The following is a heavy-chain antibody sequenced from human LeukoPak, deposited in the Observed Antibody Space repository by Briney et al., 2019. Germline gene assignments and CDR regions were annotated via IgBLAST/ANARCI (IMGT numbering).Heavy chain of an antibody. V-gene: IGHV1-18*01. CDR3: AREGPHYYYMDV. J-gene: IGHJ6*03. CDR2: ISAYDGNT. D-gene: IGHD1-14*01. CDR1: GHTLTELF. Sequence: GASVKVSCKVSGHTLTELFMHWVRQAPGKGLEWMGWISAYDGNTNYAQKLQGRVTMTTDTSTSTAYMELRSLRSDDTAVYYCAREGPHYYYMDVWGKGTTVTVSS.